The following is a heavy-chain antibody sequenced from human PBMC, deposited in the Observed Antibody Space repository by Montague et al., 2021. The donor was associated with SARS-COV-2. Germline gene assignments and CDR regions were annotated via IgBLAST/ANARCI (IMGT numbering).Heavy chain of an antibody. Sequence: SLRLSCAASGFTFSTYWMTWVRQAPGKGLEWVANIKGDGSNKHFVDSVEGRFTISRDNAKNSLYLLMTNLRVDDTAVYYCARDTTSFNSGIYYDAFDVRGQGTMVTVSS. CDR2: IKGDGSNK. CDR3: ARDTTSFNSGIYYDAFDV. J-gene: IGHJ3*01. D-gene: IGHD1-26*01. CDR1: GFTFSTYW. V-gene: IGHV3-7*03.